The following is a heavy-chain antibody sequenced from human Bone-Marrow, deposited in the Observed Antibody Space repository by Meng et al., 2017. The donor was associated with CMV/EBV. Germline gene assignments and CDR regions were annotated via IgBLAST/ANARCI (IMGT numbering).Heavy chain of an antibody. Sequence: SETLSLTCAVYGGSFSGYYWSWIRQPPGKGLEWSGEINHSGSTNYNPSLKSRVTISVDTSKNQFSLKLSSVTAADTAVYYCASTRGRPRGYSYGHPGGMDVWGQGTTVTVSS. J-gene: IGHJ6*02. CDR3: ASTRGRPRGYSYGHPGGMDV. D-gene: IGHD5-18*01. V-gene: IGHV4-34*01. CDR1: GGSFSGYY. CDR2: INHSGST.